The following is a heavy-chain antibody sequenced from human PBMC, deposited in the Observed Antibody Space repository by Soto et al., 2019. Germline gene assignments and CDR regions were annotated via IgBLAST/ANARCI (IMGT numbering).Heavy chain of an antibody. Sequence: SETLSLTCAVSGYSISSGYYWGWIRQPPGKGLEWIGSIYHSGSTYYNPSLKSRVTISVDTSKNQFSLKLSSVTAADTAVYYCARRGDRTIGYIDYWGQGVLVTVSA. CDR3: ARRGDRTIGYIDY. D-gene: IGHD2-21*01. CDR2: IYHSGST. V-gene: IGHV4-38-2*01. J-gene: IGHJ4*02. CDR1: GYSISSGYY.